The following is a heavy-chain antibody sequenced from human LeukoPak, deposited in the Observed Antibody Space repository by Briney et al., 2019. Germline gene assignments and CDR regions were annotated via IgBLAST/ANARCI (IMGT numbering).Heavy chain of an antibody. V-gene: IGHV3-30-3*01. D-gene: IGHD3-22*01. J-gene: IGHJ4*02. CDR2: ISYDGSNK. CDR3: ARVSPQYDSSGYYYDTIDY. Sequence: GGSLRLSCAASGFTFSSYAMHWVRQAPGKGLEWVAVISYDGSNKYYADSVKGRFTISRDNSKNTLYLQMNSLRAEDTAVYYCARVSPQYDSSGYYYDTIDYWGQGTPVTVSS. CDR1: GFTFSSYA.